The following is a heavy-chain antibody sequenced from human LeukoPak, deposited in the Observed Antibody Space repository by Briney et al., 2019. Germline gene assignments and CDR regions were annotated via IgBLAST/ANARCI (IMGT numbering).Heavy chain of an antibody. Sequence: SETLSVTCTVTDESIGSYNWSWIRQPPGTALEWIGYIYYSGSTIYNSSLESRVTISVDTSKNQFSLRLSSVTAADTAVYYCARHTTDYYQIDYWGQGTLVTVSS. CDR3: ARHTTDYYQIDY. CDR2: IYYSGST. D-gene: IGHD3-9*01. J-gene: IGHJ4*02. CDR1: DESIGSYN. V-gene: IGHV4-59*08.